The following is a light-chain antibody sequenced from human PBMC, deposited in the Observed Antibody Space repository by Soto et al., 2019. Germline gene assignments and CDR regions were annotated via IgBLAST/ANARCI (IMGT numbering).Light chain of an antibody. CDR2: DVI. CDR3: SSYTSSGTYV. V-gene: IGLV2-14*03. J-gene: IGLJ1*01. Sequence: QSALTQSASVSRSPGQSITISCAGTSSDVGGYNYVSWYQQHPGKAPKLMIYDVINRPSGVSDRFSGSKSGNSASLTISGLQAQDEADYYCSSYTSSGTYVFGTGTKVTV. CDR1: SSDVGGYNY.